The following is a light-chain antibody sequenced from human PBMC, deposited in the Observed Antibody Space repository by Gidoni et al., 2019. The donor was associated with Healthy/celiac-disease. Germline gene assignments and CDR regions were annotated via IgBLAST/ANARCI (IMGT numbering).Light chain of an antibody. CDR3: QQYNSYST. V-gene: IGKV1-5*01. Sequence: DLQITQSPSTLSASVGDRVTITCRASQSISSWLAWYQQKPGKAPKLLIYDASSLESGVPSRFSGSGSGTEFTLTISSLQPDDFATYYCQQYNSYSTFGQGTKVEIK. CDR1: QSISSW. J-gene: IGKJ1*01. CDR2: DAS.